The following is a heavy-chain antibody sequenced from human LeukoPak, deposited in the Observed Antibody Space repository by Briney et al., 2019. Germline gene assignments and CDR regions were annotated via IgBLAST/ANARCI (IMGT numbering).Heavy chain of an antibody. V-gene: IGHV1-69*13. CDR3: ARGGIVVVPAAISWFDP. D-gene: IGHD2-2*01. Sequence: SVKVSCKASGGTFSSYAISWVRQAPGQGLEWMGGIIPIFGTANYAQKFQGRVTITADESTSTAYMELSSLRSEDTAVYYCARGGIVVVPAAISWFDPWGQGTLVTVSS. CDR2: IIPIFGTA. J-gene: IGHJ5*02. CDR1: GGTFSSYA.